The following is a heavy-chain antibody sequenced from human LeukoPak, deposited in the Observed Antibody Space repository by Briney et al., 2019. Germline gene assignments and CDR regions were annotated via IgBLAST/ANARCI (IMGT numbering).Heavy chain of an antibody. V-gene: IGHV1-69*13. CDR3: ARERGMDIVATSFDY. CDR1: GGTFSSYA. D-gene: IGHD5-12*01. CDR2: IIPIFGTA. Sequence: SVKVSCKASGGTFSSYAISWVRQAPGQGLEWMGGIIPIFGTANYAQKFQGRVTITADESTSTAYMELSSLRSEDTAVYYCARERGMDIVATSFDYWGQGTLVTVSS. J-gene: IGHJ4*02.